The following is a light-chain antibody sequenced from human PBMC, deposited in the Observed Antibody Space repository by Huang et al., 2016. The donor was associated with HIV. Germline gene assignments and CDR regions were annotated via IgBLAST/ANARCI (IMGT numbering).Light chain of an antibody. Sequence: DIQLTQSPSSLSASVGDRVTITWQASQDISTYLKWYQQKPGKATKLMIYEASNLETGVPSRFSGRGSGTDFTFTISSLQPEDIATYYCQQYDNLPRFGGGTKVEIK. CDR3: QQYDNLPR. J-gene: IGKJ4*01. CDR1: QDISTY. V-gene: IGKV1-33*01. CDR2: EAS.